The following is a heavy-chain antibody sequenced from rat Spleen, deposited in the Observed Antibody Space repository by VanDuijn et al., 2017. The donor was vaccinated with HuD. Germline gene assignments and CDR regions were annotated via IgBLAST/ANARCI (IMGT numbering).Heavy chain of an antibody. V-gene: IGHV5-25*01. CDR1: GFTFSNYD. Sequence: EVQLVESGGGLVQPGRSLKLSCAASGFTFSNYDMAWVRQAPTKGLEWVASISPSGGTTYYRDSVKGRFTVSRDNAKSTLYLQMDSLRSEDTATYYCTRHPSYYGFDSYWYFDFWGPGTMVTVSS. CDR3: TRHPSYYGFDSYWYFDF. J-gene: IGHJ1*01. D-gene: IGHD1-7*01. CDR2: ISPSGGTT.